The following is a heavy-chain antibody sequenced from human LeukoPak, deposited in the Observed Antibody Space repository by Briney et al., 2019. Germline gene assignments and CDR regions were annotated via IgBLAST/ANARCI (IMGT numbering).Heavy chain of an antibody. Sequence: KSSETLSLTCTVSGGSISSYYWSWIRQPPGKGLEWIGYIYYSGSTNYNPSLKSRVTISVDTSKNQFSLKLSSVTAADTAVYYCAREGRGGAVDVLRFLEWTNPYYYYGMDVWGQGTTVTVSS. J-gene: IGHJ6*02. CDR2: IYYSGST. D-gene: IGHD3-3*01. CDR1: GGSISSYY. CDR3: AREGRGGAVDVLRFLEWTNPYYYYGMDV. V-gene: IGHV4-59*01.